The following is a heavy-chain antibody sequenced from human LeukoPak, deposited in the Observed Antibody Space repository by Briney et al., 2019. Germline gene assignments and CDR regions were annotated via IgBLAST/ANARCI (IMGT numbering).Heavy chain of an antibody. D-gene: IGHD6-13*01. CDR3: ARVAAGGIEHYIDY. V-gene: IGHV1-69*02. CDR1: GGTFSSYT. Sequence: SVTVSCKASGGTFSSYTISWVRQAAGHGLEWMGRIIPILGIANYAQKFQGRVTITADKSTSTAYMELSSLRSEDTAVYYCARVAAGGIEHYIDYWGQGTQVTVSS. CDR2: IIPILGIA. J-gene: IGHJ4*02.